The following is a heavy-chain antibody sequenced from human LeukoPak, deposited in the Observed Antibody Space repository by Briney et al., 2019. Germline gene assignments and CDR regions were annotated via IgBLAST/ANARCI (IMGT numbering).Heavy chain of an antibody. V-gene: IGHV3-23*01. J-gene: IGHJ4*02. CDR1: GFTFSSYA. Sequence: GGSLRLSCAASGFTFSSYAMSWVRQAPGKGLEWVSATSGSGGSTYYADSVKGRFTISRDNSKNTLYLQMNSLRAEDTAVYYCAKDRRYYYDSSGYYDYWGQGTLVTVSS. CDR3: AKDRRYYYDSSGYYDY. D-gene: IGHD3-22*01. CDR2: TSGSGGST.